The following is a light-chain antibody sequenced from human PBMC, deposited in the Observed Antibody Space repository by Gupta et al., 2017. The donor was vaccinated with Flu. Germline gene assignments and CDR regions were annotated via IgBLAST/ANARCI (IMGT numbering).Light chain of an antibody. V-gene: IGLV2-14*01. Sequence: QPALTQPASVSGSPGQSITISCPGTSSDVGGYNYVSWYQPHPGKAPKLMIYEVSNRPSGVSNRFSGSKSGNAASLTISGLQAEDEADYYCSSYTSSSSLVFGGGTKLTVL. CDR2: EVS. CDR1: SSDVGGYNY. CDR3: SSYTSSSSLV. J-gene: IGLJ3*02.